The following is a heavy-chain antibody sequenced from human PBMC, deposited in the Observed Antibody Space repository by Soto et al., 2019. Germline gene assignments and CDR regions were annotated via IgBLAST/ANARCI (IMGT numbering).Heavy chain of an antibody. CDR2: ISASGFST. D-gene: IGHD5-12*01. CDR3: AKDGKNIVATADFDF. Sequence: GGSLRLSCAASGFTFDRYAMIWVRQAPGKGLEWVSSISASGFSTYYPDSVRGRFTISRDNSKDMLYLQMNSLTAEDTAVYYSAKDGKNIVATADFDFWGQGALVTVSS. J-gene: IGHJ4*02. CDR1: GFTFDRYA. V-gene: IGHV3-23*01.